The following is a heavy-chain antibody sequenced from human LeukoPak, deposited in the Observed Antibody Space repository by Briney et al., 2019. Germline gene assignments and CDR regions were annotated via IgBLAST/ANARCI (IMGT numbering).Heavy chain of an antibody. J-gene: IGHJ4*02. CDR2: ICYSGST. CDR1: GGSISSSSYY. V-gene: IGHV4-39*07. CDR3: ARGPKERLRFLESPPDY. D-gene: IGHD3-3*01. Sequence: PSETLSLTCTVSGGSISSSSYYWGWIRQPPGKGLEWIGSICYSGSTYYNPSLKSRVTISVDTSKNQFSLKLSSVTAADTAVYYCARGPKERLRFLESPPDYWGQGTLVTVSS.